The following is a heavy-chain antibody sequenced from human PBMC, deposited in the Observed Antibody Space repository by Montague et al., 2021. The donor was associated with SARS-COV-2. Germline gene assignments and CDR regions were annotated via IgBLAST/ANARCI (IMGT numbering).Heavy chain of an antibody. CDR2: IYPGDSDT. J-gene: IGHJ6*02. Sequence: QSGAEVKKPGESLKISCKGSGYSFTSYWIGWVRQMPGKGLEWMGIIYPGDSDTRYSPSLQGQVTISADKSISTAYLQWSSLKASDTAMYYCARLGYYDSSGYYILSGMDVWGQGTTVTVSS. D-gene: IGHD3-22*01. V-gene: IGHV5-51*01. CDR1: GYSFTSYW. CDR3: ARLGYYDSSGYYILSGMDV.